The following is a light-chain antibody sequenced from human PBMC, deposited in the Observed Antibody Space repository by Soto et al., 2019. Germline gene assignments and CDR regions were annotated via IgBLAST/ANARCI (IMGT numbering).Light chain of an antibody. V-gene: IGLV4-69*01. CDR3: QTWGTGIGV. CDR1: SGHINYA. Sequence: QLVLTQSPSASASLGASVKLTCTLSSGHINYAIAWHQQQPEKGPRYLMKLNSDGSHSRGDGIPDRFSDSSSGVERYLTISSLQSEDEADYYCQTWGTGIGVFGGGTKLTVL. CDR2: LNSDGSH. J-gene: IGLJ3*02.